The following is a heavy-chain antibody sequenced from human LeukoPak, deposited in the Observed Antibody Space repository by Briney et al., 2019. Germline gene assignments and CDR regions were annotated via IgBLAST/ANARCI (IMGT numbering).Heavy chain of an antibody. J-gene: IGHJ4*02. V-gene: IGHV1-24*01. CDR2: FDPEDGET. CDR1: GYTLTELS. D-gene: IGHD5-18*01. CDR3: ATGDTAMVTPSFDH. Sequence: ASVKVSCKVSGYTLTELSMHWVRQAPGKGLEWMGGFDPEDGETIYAQKFQGRVTMTEDTSTDTAYMELSSLRSEDTAVYYCATGDTAMVTPSFDHRGQGTLVTVSS.